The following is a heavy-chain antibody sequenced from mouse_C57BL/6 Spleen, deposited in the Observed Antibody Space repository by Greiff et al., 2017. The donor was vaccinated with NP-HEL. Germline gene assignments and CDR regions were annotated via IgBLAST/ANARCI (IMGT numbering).Heavy chain of an antibody. Sequence: EVHLVESGGGLVKPGGSLKLSCAASGFTFSSYAMSWVRQTPEKRLEWVATISDGGSYTYYPDNVKGRFTISRDNAKNNLYLQMSHLKSEDTAMYYGARVYDDDGGSYYFDDWGQGTTLTVSS. CDR3: ARVYDDDGGSYYFDD. D-gene: IGHD2-4*01. V-gene: IGHV5-4*01. CDR2: ISDGGSYT. J-gene: IGHJ2*01. CDR1: GFTFSSYA.